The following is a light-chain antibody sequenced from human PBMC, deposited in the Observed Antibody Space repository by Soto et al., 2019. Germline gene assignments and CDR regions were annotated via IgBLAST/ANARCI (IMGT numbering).Light chain of an antibody. J-gene: IGKJ3*01. CDR3: QQYDALFT. CDR1: QDISNN. V-gene: IGKV1-33*01. CDR2: EAS. Sequence: DIQMTQSPSSLSASVGDRVTITCRASQDISNNVNWYQHKPGRAPKVLIYEASDLETGVPTRFSGSGYGTQFTLTISSLQPEDVATYYCQQYDALFTFGPGTKVDI.